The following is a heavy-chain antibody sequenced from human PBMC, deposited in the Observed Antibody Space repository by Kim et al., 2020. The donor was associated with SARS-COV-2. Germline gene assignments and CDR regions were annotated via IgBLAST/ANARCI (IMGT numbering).Heavy chain of an antibody. J-gene: IGHJ4*02. V-gene: IGHV3-48*03. CDR3: ARAGARYDMLDY. Sequence: GGYLRLSCAASGFTFSSYDRNWVRQAPGKGLEWIAYINYSGSTMYYPYSMRGRFTIAKDNAKNSLLLQMNMLRAEDAAVYYWARAGARYDMLDYSGQGSL. CDR1: GFTFSSYD. CDR2: INYSGSTM. D-gene: IGHD1-1*01.